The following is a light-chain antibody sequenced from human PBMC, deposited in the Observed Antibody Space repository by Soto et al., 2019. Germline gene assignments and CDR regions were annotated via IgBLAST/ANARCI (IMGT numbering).Light chain of an antibody. J-gene: IGKJ2*01. CDR3: QHRNNWPHT. CDR1: QSVSNNY. CDR2: GAS. Sequence: EIVLTQSPGTLSLSPGERATLSCRASQSVSNNYLAWYQQKPGQAPRLLIYGASARALGIPDRFSGSGSGTDFTLTISSLEPEDFAVYYCQHRNNWPHTFGQGTKVDIK. V-gene: IGKV3D-20*02.